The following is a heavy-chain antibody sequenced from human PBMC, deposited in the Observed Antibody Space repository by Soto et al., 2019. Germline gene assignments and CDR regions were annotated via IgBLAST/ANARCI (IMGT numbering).Heavy chain of an antibody. CDR1: GFTFDSYA. CDR2: IGPSSSET. D-gene: IGHD3-16*01. V-gene: IGHV3-21*05. J-gene: IGHJ4*02. CDR3: ARDHRWAFVY. Sequence: PGGSLRLSCVASGFTFDSYAMNWVRQAPGKGLEWISWIGPSSSETEYSDSVQGRFTISRDNAKNLLYLQMNRLKDEDTAVYYCARDHRWAFVYWGQGALVTVSS.